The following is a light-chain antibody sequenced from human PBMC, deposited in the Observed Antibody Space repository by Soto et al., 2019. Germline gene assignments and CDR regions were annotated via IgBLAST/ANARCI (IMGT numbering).Light chain of an antibody. CDR2: GAS. J-gene: IGKJ5*01. Sequence: EIEMTQSPATLSVSPGERATLSCRASQSVNTNLAWYQQKPGQAPRLLIYGASTRAPGIPARFSGSGSGTEFTLTVSSLQSEDFATYYCQQANSFPISFGQGTRLEIK. CDR1: QSVNTN. V-gene: IGKV3-15*01. CDR3: QQANSFPIS.